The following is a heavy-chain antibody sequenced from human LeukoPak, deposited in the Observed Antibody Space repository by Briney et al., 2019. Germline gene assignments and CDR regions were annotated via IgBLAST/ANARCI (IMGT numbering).Heavy chain of an antibody. J-gene: IGHJ4*02. Sequence: SETLSLTCTVSGGSISSGGYYWGWIRQPPGKGLEGIGTIFYSGSAYYNPSLKTRVTTSVDTSKNQFSLKLSSVTAADTAVYYSARLQGFRAPFDYWGQGTLVTVSS. D-gene: IGHD3-10*01. CDR3: ARLQGFRAPFDY. CDR1: GGSISSGGYY. CDR2: IFYSGSA. V-gene: IGHV4-39*01.